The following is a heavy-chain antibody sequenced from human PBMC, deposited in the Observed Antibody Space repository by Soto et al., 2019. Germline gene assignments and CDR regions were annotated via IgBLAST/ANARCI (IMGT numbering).Heavy chain of an antibody. V-gene: IGHV3-30*03. Sequence: QVQLVESGGGVVQPGRSLRLSCAASGFTFSSYCMHWVRQAPGKGLEWVAVISYDGSNKYYADSVKGRFTISRDNSKNTLYLQMNSLRAEDTAVYYCARWVNYYMDVWGKGTTVTVSS. CDR1: GFTFSSYC. D-gene: IGHD2-21*01. CDR2: ISYDGSNK. J-gene: IGHJ6*03. CDR3: ARWVNYYMDV.